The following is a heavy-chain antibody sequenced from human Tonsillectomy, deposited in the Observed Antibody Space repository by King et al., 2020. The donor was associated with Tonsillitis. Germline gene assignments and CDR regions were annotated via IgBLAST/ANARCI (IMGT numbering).Heavy chain of an antibody. D-gene: IGHD3-10*01. J-gene: IGHJ5*02. V-gene: IGHV5-51*01. CDR1: GYTFTRYW. Sequence: QLVQSGAEMKKPGESLKISCKGSGYTFTRYWIGWVRQMPGKGLEWMGIIYPGDSETRYSPSFQGQVTISADKSISTVYLQWSSLKASDTAMYYCARLDVVTYYYGSGSSINNWFDPWGQGTLVTVSS. CDR3: ARLDVVTYYYGSGSSINNWFDP. CDR2: IYPGDSET.